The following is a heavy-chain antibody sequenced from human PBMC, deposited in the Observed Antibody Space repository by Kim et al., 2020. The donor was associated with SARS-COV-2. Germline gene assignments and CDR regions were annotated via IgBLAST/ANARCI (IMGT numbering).Heavy chain of an antibody. Sequence: GGSLRLSCAASGFTFSSYSMNWVRQAPGKGLEWVSSISSSSSYIYYADSVKGRFTISRDNAKNSLYLQMNSLRAEDTAVYYCARDEGDGYSYYFDYWGQGTLVTVSS. CDR3: ARDEGDGYSYYFDY. CDR2: ISSSSSYI. V-gene: IGHV3-21*01. CDR1: GFTFSSYS. J-gene: IGHJ4*02. D-gene: IGHD2-15*01.